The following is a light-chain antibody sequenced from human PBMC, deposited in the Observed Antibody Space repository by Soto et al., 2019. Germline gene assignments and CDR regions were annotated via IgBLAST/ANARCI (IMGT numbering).Light chain of an antibody. CDR3: QQHGSSIT. V-gene: IGKV3-20*01. J-gene: IGKJ4*01. CDR1: QSLSSSY. Sequence: EIMLPQSPGTLSLSPGDRATLSCRARQSLSSSYLAWYQQKPGQAPRLLIYGASSRATGIPDRFSGSGSETDFILTISRLEPEDFAVYYCQQHGSSITFGGGTKVDIK. CDR2: GAS.